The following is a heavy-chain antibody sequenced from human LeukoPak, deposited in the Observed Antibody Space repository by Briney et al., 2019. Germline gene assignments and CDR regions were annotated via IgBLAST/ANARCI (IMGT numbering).Heavy chain of an antibody. J-gene: IGHJ4*02. D-gene: IGHD3-3*01. CDR1: GYTFTSYD. CDR3: ARFGITIFGVVTTLFDY. CDR2: MSPNSGNT. V-gene: IGHV1-8*01. Sequence: GASVKVSCKASGYTFTSYDINWVRQATGQGLEWMGWMSPNSGNTGYAQKFQGRVTMTRNTSISTAYMELSSLRSEDTAVYYCARFGITIFGVVTTLFDYWGQGTLVTVSS.